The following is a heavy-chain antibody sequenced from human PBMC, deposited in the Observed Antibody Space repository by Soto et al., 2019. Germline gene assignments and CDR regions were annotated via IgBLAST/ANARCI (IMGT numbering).Heavy chain of an antibody. V-gene: IGHV2-5*02. Sequence: QITLKESGPTLVKPTQTLTLTCTFSGFSLSTSGVGVGWIRQPPGKALEWLALIYWDDDKRYSPSLKSRLTITKDTSKNQVVLTMTNMAPVDTATYYCAHRPGGSSSSRFDHRGQGTLVTVFS. J-gene: IGHJ5*02. CDR1: GFSLSTSGVG. D-gene: IGHD6-6*01. CDR3: AHRPGGSSSSRFDH. CDR2: IYWDDDK.